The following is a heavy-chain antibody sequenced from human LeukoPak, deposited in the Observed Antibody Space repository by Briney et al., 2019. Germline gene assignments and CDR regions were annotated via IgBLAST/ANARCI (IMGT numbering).Heavy chain of an antibody. J-gene: IGHJ6*03. CDR1: GASISSYY. Sequence: PSETLSLTCTASGASISSYYWTWIRQPPGKGLEWIGFTSFSGSTNYNPSLKSRVTISVDTSRNQFSLRLNAMTAADTAVYYCARRNYDILTGFYGGGTYNYYYTDVWGKGTTVIVSS. D-gene: IGHD3-9*01. CDR3: ARRNYDILTGFYGGGTYNYYYTDV. V-gene: IGHV4-59*08. CDR2: TSFSGST.